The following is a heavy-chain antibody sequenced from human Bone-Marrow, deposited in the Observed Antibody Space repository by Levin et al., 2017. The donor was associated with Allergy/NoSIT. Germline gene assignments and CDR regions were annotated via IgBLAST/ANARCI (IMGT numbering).Heavy chain of an antibody. V-gene: IGHV1-2*02. CDR2: VSPDGGDT. Sequence: PGGSLRLSCTDFGSGHYIHWVRQAPGQGLEWMGWVSPDGGDTEYGQNFQARVTMTRARYISTVYMTLRSLGPDDTAMYYCATGGSDTGHRPFDIWGHGTMLTVSS. CDR1: GSGHY. D-gene: IGHD2-21*02. J-gene: IGHJ3*02. CDR3: ATGGSDTGHRPFDI.